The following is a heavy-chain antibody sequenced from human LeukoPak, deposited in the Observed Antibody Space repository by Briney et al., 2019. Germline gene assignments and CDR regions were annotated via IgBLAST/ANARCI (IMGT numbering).Heavy chain of an antibody. CDR1: GFIFSSHG. Sequence: GGTLRLSCAASGFIFSSHGMNWVRQAPGKGLEWVSYISSSGSTIYYADSVKGRFTISRDNAKNSLYLQMNSLRAEDTAVYYCAELGITMIGGVWGKGTTVTISP. CDR2: ISSSGSTI. J-gene: IGHJ6*04. D-gene: IGHD3-10*02. CDR3: AELGITMIGGV. V-gene: IGHV3-48*04.